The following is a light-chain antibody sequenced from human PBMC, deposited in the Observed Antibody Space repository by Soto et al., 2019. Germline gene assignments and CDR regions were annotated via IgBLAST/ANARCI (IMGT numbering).Light chain of an antibody. Sequence: QSALTQPASVSGSPRQSITISCTGTSSDVGDGDFVSWYQQRPGNAPKLMIYKVSNRPSGVSNRFSGSKSGNTASLTISGLQAEDEADYYCCSYTRSYTWVFGGATKLTVL. CDR1: SSDVGDGDF. CDR3: CSYTRSYTWV. V-gene: IGLV2-14*01. CDR2: KVS. J-gene: IGLJ3*02.